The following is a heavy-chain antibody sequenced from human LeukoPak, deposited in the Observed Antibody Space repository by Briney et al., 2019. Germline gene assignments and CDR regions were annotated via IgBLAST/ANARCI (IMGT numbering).Heavy chain of an antibody. V-gene: IGHV3-23*01. CDR3: AKWGDYDVLTGYYVSDY. Sequence: GGSLRLSCAASGFTFSSYAMHWVRQAPGKGLEWVSAITGGGSGIYYADSMKSRFTISRDNSKNTLYLQINSLRAEDTAVYYRAKWGDYDVLTGYYVSDYWGQGTLVTVSS. CDR1: GFTFSSYA. D-gene: IGHD3-9*01. J-gene: IGHJ4*02. CDR2: ITGGGSGI.